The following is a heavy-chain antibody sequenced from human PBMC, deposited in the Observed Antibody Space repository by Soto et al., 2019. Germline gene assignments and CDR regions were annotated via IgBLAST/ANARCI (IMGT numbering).Heavy chain of an antibody. V-gene: IGHV3-13*05. CDR1: GFTFSNFA. CDR2: IGAARDP. D-gene: IGHD2-2*02. CDR3: ARAYTGRLPRRADYYYAMDV. Sequence: GGSLRLSCATSGFTFSNFAMHWVRQVPGKGLEWVSAIGAARDPYYLGSVKGRFTISRENAKNSVYLQMNDLSAGDSAVYYCARAYTGRLPRRADYYYAMDVWGQGTTVSVSS. J-gene: IGHJ6*02.